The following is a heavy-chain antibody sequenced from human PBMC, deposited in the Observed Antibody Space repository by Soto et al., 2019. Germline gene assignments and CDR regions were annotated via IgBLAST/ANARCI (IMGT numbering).Heavy chain of an antibody. CDR1: GFTFSSYA. D-gene: IGHD3-10*01. CDR3: ATPPPGYYGSGSYYLPYFDY. Sequence: GGSLRLSCAASGFTFSSYAMSWVRQAPGKGLEWVSAISGSGGSTYYADSVKGRFTISRDNSKNTLYLQMNSLRAEDTAVYYCATPPPGYYGSGSYYLPYFDYWGQGTLVTVSS. J-gene: IGHJ4*02. CDR2: ISGSGGST. V-gene: IGHV3-23*01.